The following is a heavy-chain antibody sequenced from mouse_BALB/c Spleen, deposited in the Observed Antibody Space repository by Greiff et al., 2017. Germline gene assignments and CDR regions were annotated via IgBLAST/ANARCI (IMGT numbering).Heavy chain of an antibody. J-gene: IGHJ2*01. D-gene: IGHD2-4*01. CDR2: IDTSDSYT. CDR3: GRRGDYDAY. CDR1: GYTFTDYW. V-gene: IGHV1-69*01. Sequence: QVQLQQPGAELVMPGASVKMSCKASGYTFTDYWMHWVKQRPGQGLEWIGAIDTSDSYTSYNQKFKGKATLTVDESSSTAYMQLSSLTSEDSAVYYYGRRGDYDAYWGQGTTLTVSS.